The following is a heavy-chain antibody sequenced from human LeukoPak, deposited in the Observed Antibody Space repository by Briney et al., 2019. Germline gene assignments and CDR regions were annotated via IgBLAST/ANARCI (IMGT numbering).Heavy chain of an antibody. J-gene: IGHJ4*02. Sequence: PGGSLRLSCAASGFTFSSYGVHWVRQAPGKGLEWVAVIWYDGSNKYYADSVKGRFTISRDNSKNSLYVQMNSLRTEDTALYFCAKGAGLVVPAAVKDNLDTAMEPLDYWGQGTLVTVSS. CDR1: GFTFSSYG. CDR3: AKGAGLVVPAAVKDNLDTAMEPLDY. D-gene: IGHD2-2*01. CDR2: IWYDGSNK. V-gene: IGHV3-33*03.